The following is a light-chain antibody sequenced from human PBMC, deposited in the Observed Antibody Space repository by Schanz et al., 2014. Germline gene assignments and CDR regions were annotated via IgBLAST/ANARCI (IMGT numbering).Light chain of an antibody. J-gene: IGLJ2*01. Sequence: QSVLTQPPSASGSPGQSVTISCTGTSSDVGGYNYVSWYQQYPGKAPKLMIYEVTKRPSGVPDRFSGSKSGNTASLTVSGLQAEDEADYYCSSYAGSNNWRVFGGGTKLTVL. CDR1: SSDVGGYNY. CDR2: EVT. V-gene: IGLV2-8*01. CDR3: SSYAGSNNWRV.